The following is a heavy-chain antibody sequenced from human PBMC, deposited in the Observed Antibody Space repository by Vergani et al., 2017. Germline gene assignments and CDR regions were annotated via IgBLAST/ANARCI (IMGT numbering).Heavy chain of an antibody. Sequence: EVQLLESGGDLVQPGGSLRLSCAASGFTFIMHAMSWVRQAPGKGLEWVSTLSASDRRTHYADSVKSRFTISRDNSKNTLFLHMNSLRPEDTAVYYCAKGGRSGVADTFGAFDIWGQGTMVTVSS. D-gene: IGHD6-19*01. CDR3: AKGGRSGVADTFGAFDI. V-gene: IGHV3-23*01. J-gene: IGHJ3*02. CDR2: LSASDRRT. CDR1: GFTFIMHA.